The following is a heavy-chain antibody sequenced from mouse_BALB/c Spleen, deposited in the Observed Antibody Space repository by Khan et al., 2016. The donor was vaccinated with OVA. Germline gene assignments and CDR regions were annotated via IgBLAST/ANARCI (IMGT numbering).Heavy chain of an antibody. D-gene: IGHD3-1*01. Sequence: VQLKQSGPGLVKPSQSLSLTCSVTDYSITSGYFWNWIRQFPGNKLEWMGYIRYDGNSYYNPSLKNRISITRDTSKNQFFLKLNSVTPEDTATYYCARGGSSGPAWFAYWGQGTLVTVST. V-gene: IGHV3-6*02. CDR2: IRYDGNS. CDR3: ARGGSSGPAWFAY. CDR1: DYSITSGYF. J-gene: IGHJ3*01.